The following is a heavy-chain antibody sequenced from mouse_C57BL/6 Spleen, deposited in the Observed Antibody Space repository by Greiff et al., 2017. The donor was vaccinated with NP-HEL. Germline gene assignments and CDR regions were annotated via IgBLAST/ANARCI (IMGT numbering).Heavy chain of an antibody. Sequence: EVQGVESGPGMVKPSQSLSLTCTVTGYSITSGYDWHWIRHFPGNKLEWMGYISYSGSTNYNPSLKSRISITHDTSKNHFFLKLNSVTTEDTATYYCAREGNQYYFDYWGQGTTLTVSS. CDR1: GYSITSGYD. J-gene: IGHJ2*01. CDR2: ISYSGST. V-gene: IGHV3-1*01. CDR3: AREGNQYYFDY.